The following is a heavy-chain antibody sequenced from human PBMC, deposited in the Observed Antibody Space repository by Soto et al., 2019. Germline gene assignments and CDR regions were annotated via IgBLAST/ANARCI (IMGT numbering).Heavy chain of an antibody. CDR1: GFIFNSFA. CDR3: AKDPNGDYVGGFDF. V-gene: IGHV3-23*01. Sequence: EVQLLESGGGLVQPGGSLRLSCAASGFIFNSFAMTWVRQAPGKGLEWVSSMSDTDGRSYYADSVKGRFTISRDDSKSALYLQMNSLRVEDTAVYYCAKDPNGDYVGGFDFWGQGTMATV. J-gene: IGHJ3*01. CDR2: MSDTDGRS. D-gene: IGHD4-17*01.